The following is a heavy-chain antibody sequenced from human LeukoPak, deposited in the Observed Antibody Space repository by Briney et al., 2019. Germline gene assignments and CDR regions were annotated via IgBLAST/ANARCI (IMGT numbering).Heavy chain of an antibody. CDR2: ISAYNGNT. D-gene: IGHD4-17*01. V-gene: IGHV1-18*04. Sequence: ASVKVSCKASGYTSTSYGISWVRQAPGQGLEWMGWISAYNGNTNYAQKLQGRVTMTTDTSTSTAYMELRSLRSDDTAVYYCARDAFTVTTPNYFDYWGQGTLVTVSS. J-gene: IGHJ4*02. CDR1: GYTSTSYG. CDR3: ARDAFTVTTPNYFDY.